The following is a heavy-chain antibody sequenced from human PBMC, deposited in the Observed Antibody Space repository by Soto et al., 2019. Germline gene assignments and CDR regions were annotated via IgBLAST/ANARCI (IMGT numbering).Heavy chain of an antibody. Sequence: SETLSLTCAVYGGSFSGYYWSWIRQPPGKGLEWIGDINHSGSTNYNPSLKSRVTISVDTSKNQFSLKLSSVTAADTAVYYCARSQTTVTSYDYWGQGTLVTVSS. D-gene: IGHD4-17*01. J-gene: IGHJ4*02. V-gene: IGHV4-34*01. CDR3: ARSQTTVTSYDY. CDR2: INHSGST. CDR1: GGSFSGYY.